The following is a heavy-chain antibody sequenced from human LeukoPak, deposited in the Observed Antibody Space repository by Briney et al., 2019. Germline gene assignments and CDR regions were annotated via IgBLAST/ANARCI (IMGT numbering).Heavy chain of an antibody. D-gene: IGHD3-22*01. Sequence: SETLSLTCTVSGASISSRSYYWGWIRQSPGKGLEWIGNMYYSGSTHYSPSLNSRVTISRQTSKNQVSLKLSSVTAADSAVYYCARLEDSGCYRFDYWGQGALVTVSS. CDR3: ARLEDSGCYRFDY. CDR1: GASISSRSYY. CDR2: MYYSGST. V-gene: IGHV4-39*01. J-gene: IGHJ4*02.